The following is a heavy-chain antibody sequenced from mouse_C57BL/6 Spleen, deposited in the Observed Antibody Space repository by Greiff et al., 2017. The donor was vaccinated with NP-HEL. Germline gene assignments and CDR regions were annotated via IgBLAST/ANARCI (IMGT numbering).Heavy chain of an antibody. J-gene: IGHJ2*01. V-gene: IGHV1-69*01. CDR2: IDPSDSYT. CDR3: ARRVYGCDGGYFDY. CDR1: GYTFTSYW. D-gene: IGHD2-2*01. Sequence: QVQLQQPGAELVMPGASVKLSCKASGYTFTSYWMHWVKQRPGQGLEWIGEIDPSDSYTNYNQKFKGKSTLTVDKSSSTAYMQLSSLTSESSTVYYGARRVYGCDGGYFDYWGQGTTLTVSS.